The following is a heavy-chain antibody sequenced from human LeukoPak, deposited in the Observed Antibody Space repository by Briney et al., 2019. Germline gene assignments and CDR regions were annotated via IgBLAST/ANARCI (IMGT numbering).Heavy chain of an antibody. CDR1: GFTFSSYW. V-gene: IGHV3-7*03. CDR2: IKQDGSEK. D-gene: IGHD3-10*01. CDR3: AKDVKVGYFGEFDP. J-gene: IGHJ5*02. Sequence: GGSLRLSCAASGFTFSSYWMSWVRQAPGKGLEWVANIKQDGSEKYYVDSVKGRFTISRDNAKNSLYLQMNSLRAEDTAVYYCAKDVKVGYFGEFDPWGQGTLVTVSS.